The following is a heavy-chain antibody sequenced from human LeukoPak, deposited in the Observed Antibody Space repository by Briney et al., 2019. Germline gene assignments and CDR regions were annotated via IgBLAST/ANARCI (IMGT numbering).Heavy chain of an antibody. D-gene: IGHD3-22*01. J-gene: IGHJ4*02. V-gene: IGHV3-21*01. Sequence: PGGSLRLSCAASGFTFSSHSMHWVRQAPGKGLEWVSSISSSSSYIYYAESVKGRFTISRDNAKNSLYLQMNSLRAEDTAVYYCARDYDSSGYTDYWGQGTLVTVSS. CDR2: ISSSSSYI. CDR1: GFTFSSHS. CDR3: ARDYDSSGYTDY.